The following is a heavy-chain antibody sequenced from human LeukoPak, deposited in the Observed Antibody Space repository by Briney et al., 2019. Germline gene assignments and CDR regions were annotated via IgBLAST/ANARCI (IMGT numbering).Heavy chain of an antibody. J-gene: IGHJ4*02. CDR2: IIPIFGTA. D-gene: IGHD3-10*01. V-gene: IGHV1-69*05. Sequence: GSSVKVSCKASGGTFGSYAISWVRQAPGQGLEWMGRIIPIFGTANYAQKFQGRVTITTDESTSTAYMELSSLRSEDTAVYYCARANGSGSLIDYWGQGTLVTVSS. CDR1: GGTFGSYA. CDR3: ARANGSGSLIDY.